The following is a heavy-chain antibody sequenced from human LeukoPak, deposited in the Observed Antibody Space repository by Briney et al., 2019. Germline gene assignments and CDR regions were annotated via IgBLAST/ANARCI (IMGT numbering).Heavy chain of an antibody. Sequence: ASVKVSCKASGYTFTGYYMHWVRQAPGQGLEWMGRINPNSGGTNYAQKFQGRVTMTRDTSISTAYMELSRLRSDDTAVCYCARSIYSGSYYDYWGQGTLVTVSS. J-gene: IGHJ4*02. V-gene: IGHV1-2*06. D-gene: IGHD1-26*01. CDR2: INPNSGGT. CDR1: GYTFTGYY. CDR3: ARSIYSGSYYDY.